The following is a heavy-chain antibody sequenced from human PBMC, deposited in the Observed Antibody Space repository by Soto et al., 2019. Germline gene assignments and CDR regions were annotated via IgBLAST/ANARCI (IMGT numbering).Heavy chain of an antibody. CDR3: ARENRYFFYGMDV. V-gene: IGHV1-69*01. CDR1: GGTFSSYA. CDR2: IIPIFGTA. J-gene: IGHJ6*02. Sequence: QEQLVQSGAEVKKPGSSVKVSCKSSGGTFSSYAINWVRQAPGQGFEWMGGIIPIFGTANYAQNFQNRVTITADVSTNTANMELSSLRSADTAMYYCARENRYFFYGMDVWGQGTTVTVSS.